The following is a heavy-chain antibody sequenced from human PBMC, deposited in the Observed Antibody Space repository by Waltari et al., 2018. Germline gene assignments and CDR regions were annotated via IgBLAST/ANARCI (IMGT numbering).Heavy chain of an antibody. Sequence: EVQLVESGGGLVQPGGCLRSSCAAAGFTYSIYWMHCVRQAPGKGLVWVSRSNSDGNSTSYADSVKGRFTISKDNAKNTVYLQMNSLRTEDTAIYYCARGARRTTVTTGWWYFDLWGRGTLVTVSS. CDR1: GFTYSIYW. CDR2: SNSDGNST. D-gene: IGHD4-17*01. CDR3: ARGARRTTVTTGWWYFDL. J-gene: IGHJ2*01. V-gene: IGHV3-74*01.